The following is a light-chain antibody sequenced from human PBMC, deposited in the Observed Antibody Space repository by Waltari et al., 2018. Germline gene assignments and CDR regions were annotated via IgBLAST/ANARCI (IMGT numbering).Light chain of an antibody. CDR3: MQSLYLPGT. Sequence: IVMTQTPLSLSVTPGQPASISCKSSQSLLHTDGKTYLYWYLQKPGQPPQLLIYEVSKRFSGVPDSFSGSCSGTDFTLKISRVESDDFGIYYCMQSLYLPGTFGQGTKLEI. CDR1: QSLLHTDGKTY. CDR2: EVS. V-gene: IGKV2D-29*01. J-gene: IGKJ2*01.